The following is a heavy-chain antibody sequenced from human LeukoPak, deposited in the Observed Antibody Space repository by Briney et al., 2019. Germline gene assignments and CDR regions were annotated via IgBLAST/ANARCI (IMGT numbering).Heavy chain of an antibody. V-gene: IGHV1-69*06. J-gene: IGHJ4*02. D-gene: IGHD6-13*01. Sequence: ASVKVSCKASGGTFSSYAISWVRQAPGQGLEWMGGIIPIFGTVNYAQKFQGRVTITADKSTSTAYMELSSLRSEDTAVYYCARSSIIAAAGPYYFDYWGQGTLVTVSS. CDR1: GGTFSSYA. CDR3: ARSSIIAAAGPYYFDY. CDR2: IIPIFGTV.